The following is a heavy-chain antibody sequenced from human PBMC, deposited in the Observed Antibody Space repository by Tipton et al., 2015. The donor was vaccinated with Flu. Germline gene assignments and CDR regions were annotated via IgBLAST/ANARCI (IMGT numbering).Heavy chain of an antibody. D-gene: IGHD4-11*01. CDR3: ARRDYSNYVSEPKNWFDP. CDR2: VHPSGNT. Sequence: LRLSCAVSGFSLSSGYYWGWIRQPPGKGLEWIGSVHPSGNTYYNPSLMSRVTISVDASKSQFTLRLSSVTAADTALYYCARRDYSNYVSEPKNWFDPWGQGILVTVSS. J-gene: IGHJ5*02. CDR1: GFSLSSGYY. V-gene: IGHV4-38-2*01.